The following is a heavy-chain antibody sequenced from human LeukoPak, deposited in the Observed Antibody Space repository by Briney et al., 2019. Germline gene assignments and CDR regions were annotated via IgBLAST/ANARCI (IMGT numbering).Heavy chain of an antibody. D-gene: IGHD1-26*01. CDR1: GFTFSSYS. V-gene: IGHV3-21*01. CDR2: ISSSSSYI. J-gene: IGHJ5*02. Sequence: GGSLRLSCAASGFTFSSYSMNWVRQAPGKGLEWVSSISSSSSYIYYADSVKGRFTISRDNAKNSLYLQMNSLRAEDTAVYYCARAYGVGATLNWFDPWGQGTLVTVSS. CDR3: ARAYGVGATLNWFDP.